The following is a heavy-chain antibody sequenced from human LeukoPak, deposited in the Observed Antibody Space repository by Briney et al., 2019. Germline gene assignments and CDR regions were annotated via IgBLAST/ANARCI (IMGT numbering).Heavy chain of an antibody. CDR3: ARVTEMATGGFWFDP. CDR1: GYTFTSYG. J-gene: IGHJ5*02. V-gene: IGHV1-18*01. CDR2: ISTYNGNT. D-gene: IGHD5-24*01. Sequence: ASVKVSCKASGYTFTSYGISWVRQAPGQGLEWMGWISTYNGNTNYAQKLQGRVTMTTDTSTSTAYMELRSLRSHDTAVYYCARVTEMATGGFWFDPWGQGTLVTVSS.